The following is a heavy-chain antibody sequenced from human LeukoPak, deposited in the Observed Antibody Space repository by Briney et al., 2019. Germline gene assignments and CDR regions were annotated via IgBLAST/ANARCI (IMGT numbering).Heavy chain of an antibody. Sequence: SQTLSLTCTVSGGSISSGGYYWSWIRQPPGKGLEWIGEINHSGSTNYNPSLKSRVTISVDTSKNQFSLKLSSVTAADTAVYYCASRYGSGYYWGQGTLVTVSS. CDR2: INHSGST. CDR1: GGSISSGGYY. D-gene: IGHD3-10*01. V-gene: IGHV4-30-2*01. CDR3: ASRYGSGYY. J-gene: IGHJ4*02.